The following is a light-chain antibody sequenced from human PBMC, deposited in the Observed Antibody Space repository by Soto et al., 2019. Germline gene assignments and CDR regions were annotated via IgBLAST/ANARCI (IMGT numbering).Light chain of an antibody. CDR3: QQFGTSFPYT. V-gene: IGKV3-20*01. Sequence: IVLTQSPGTLSLSPGERATLTCRASQSVSSSYLAWYQQKPGQAPRLLMYDASSRATGIPDRFSGSGSGTDFTLPISRLEPEDFAVYYCQQFGTSFPYTFGQGTNLDIK. CDR1: QSVSSSY. J-gene: IGKJ2*01. CDR2: DAS.